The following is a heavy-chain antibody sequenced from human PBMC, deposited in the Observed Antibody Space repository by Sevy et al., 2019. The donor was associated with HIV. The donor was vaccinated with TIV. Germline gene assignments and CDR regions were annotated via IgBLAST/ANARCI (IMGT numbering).Heavy chain of an antibody. CDR2: INHSGST. Sequence: SETLSLTCTVSGGPMRSSGHYWSWIRQPPGKGLEWIGEINHSGSTNYNPSLKSRVTISVDTSKNQFSLKLSSVTAADTAVYYCARVGSSSWVDFDYWGQGTLVTVSS. J-gene: IGHJ4*02. CDR3: ARVGSSSWVDFDY. D-gene: IGHD6-13*01. CDR1: GGPMRSSGHY. V-gene: IGHV4-39*07.